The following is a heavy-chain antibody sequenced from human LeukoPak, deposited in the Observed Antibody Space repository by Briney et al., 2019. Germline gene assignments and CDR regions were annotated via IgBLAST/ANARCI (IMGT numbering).Heavy chain of an antibody. CDR1: GGSISGYF. CDR2: IYTSGST. CDR3: ARVGLAYAIGGWFDP. J-gene: IGHJ5*02. V-gene: IGHV4-4*07. D-gene: IGHD2-8*01. Sequence: SETLSLTCTVSGGSISGYFWSWIRQPAGKGLEWIGRIYTSGSTNYNPSLKSRVTMSVDTSKNQFSLKLSSVTAADTAVYYCARVGLAYAIGGWFDPWGQGTLVTVSS.